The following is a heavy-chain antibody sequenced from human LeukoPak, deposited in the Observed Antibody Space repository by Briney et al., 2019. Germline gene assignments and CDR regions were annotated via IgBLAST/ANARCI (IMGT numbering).Heavy chain of an antibody. CDR1: RASFKTCS. J-gene: IGHJ4*02. Sequence: SETLSLTCTVSRASFKTCSWSWGRQTPGKGLEWIGYVSYTGAANYNPSLKSRVTISVDTSRNQFFLRLSSVTAADTAVYYCASVKWDLSIDCWGQGTLVSVSS. CDR3: ASVKWDLSIDC. CDR2: VSYTGAA. V-gene: IGHV4-59*08. D-gene: IGHD1-26*01.